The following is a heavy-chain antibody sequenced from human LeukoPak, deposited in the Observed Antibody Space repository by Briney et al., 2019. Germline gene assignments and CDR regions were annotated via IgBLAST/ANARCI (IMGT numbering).Heavy chain of an antibody. CDR3: ARATSIAAGGLDY. CDR1: GYSFTSYW. V-gene: IGHV5-51*01. J-gene: IGHJ4*02. D-gene: IGHD6-6*01. CDR2: IYPGDSDT. Sequence: HGESLKISCKGSGYSFTSYWIGWVRQMPGKGLEWMGIIYPGDSDTRYSPSFQGQVTISADKSISTAYLQWSSLKASDTAMYYCARATSIAAGGLDYWGQGTLVTVSS.